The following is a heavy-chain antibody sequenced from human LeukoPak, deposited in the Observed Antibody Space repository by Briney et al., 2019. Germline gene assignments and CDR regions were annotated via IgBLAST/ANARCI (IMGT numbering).Heavy chain of an antibody. CDR3: AREGDTRLSGFDY. CDR1: GGSISSRSYY. CDR2: IYYTGST. Sequence: KSSETLSLTCTVSGGSISSRSYYWGWIRQPPGKGLEWIGSIYYTGSTYYNPSLKSRVTISVDTSKNQFSLKLSSVTAADTAVYYCAREGDTRLSGFDYWGQGTLVTVSS. V-gene: IGHV4-39*07. D-gene: IGHD3-16*01. J-gene: IGHJ4*02.